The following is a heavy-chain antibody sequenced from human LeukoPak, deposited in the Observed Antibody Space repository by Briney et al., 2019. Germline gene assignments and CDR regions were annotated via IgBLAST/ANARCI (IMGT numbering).Heavy chain of an antibody. Sequence: SETLSLTCTVSGGSISSSSYYWGWIRQPPGKGLEWIGSIYYSGSTYYNPSLKSRVTISVDTSKNQFSLKLSSVTAADTAVYYCASDRIAAAGTGYYYYYYGMDVWGQGTTVTVSS. CDR2: IYYSGST. CDR1: GGSISSSSYY. J-gene: IGHJ6*02. D-gene: IGHD6-13*01. CDR3: ASDRIAAAGTGYYYYYYGMDV. V-gene: IGHV4-39*01.